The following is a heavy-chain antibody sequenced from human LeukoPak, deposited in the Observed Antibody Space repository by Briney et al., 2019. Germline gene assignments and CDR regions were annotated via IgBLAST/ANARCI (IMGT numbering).Heavy chain of an antibody. CDR3: ARELVRYYGTSHFDY. CDR2: IYTSGST. V-gene: IGHV4-61*02. Sequence: PSETLSLTCTVSGGSVSSGSYYWSWIRQPAGKGLEWIGRIYTSGSTNYNPSLKSRVTISVDTSKNQFSLKLSSVTAADTAVYYCARELVRYYGTSHFDYWGQGTLVTVSP. CDR1: GGSVSSGSYY. J-gene: IGHJ4*02. D-gene: IGHD3-9*01.